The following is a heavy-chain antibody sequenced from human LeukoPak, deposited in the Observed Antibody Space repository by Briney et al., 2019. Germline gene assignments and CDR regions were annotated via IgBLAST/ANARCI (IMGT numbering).Heavy chain of an antibody. D-gene: IGHD3-10*01. J-gene: IGHJ3*02. V-gene: IGHV4-30-2*01. CDR2: IYHSGST. CDR3: ARPSVDYYGSGSTGAFDI. Sequence: SQTPSLTCTVSGGSISSGGYYWSWIRQPPGKGLEWIGYIYHSGSTYYNPSLKSRVTISVDRSKNQFSLKLSSVTAADTAVYYCARPSVDYYGSGSTGAFDIWGQGTMVTVSS. CDR1: GGSISSGGYY.